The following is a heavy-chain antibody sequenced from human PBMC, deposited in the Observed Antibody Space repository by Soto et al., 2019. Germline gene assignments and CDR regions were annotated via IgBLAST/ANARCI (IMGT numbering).Heavy chain of an antibody. CDR3: AMLVRDDNGMDV. J-gene: IGHJ6*02. CDR1: GCILSRYA. Sequence: GSLRRACTASGCILSRYAMHWVRQAPGKGLEWVAVISHDGSNEYYADSMEGRFTISRDNSKNTLYVQMNSLRVEDTAVSYCAMLVRDDNGMDVWGQGTMVTVYS. CDR2: ISHDGSNE. V-gene: IGHV3-30*03. D-gene: IGHD3-10*01.